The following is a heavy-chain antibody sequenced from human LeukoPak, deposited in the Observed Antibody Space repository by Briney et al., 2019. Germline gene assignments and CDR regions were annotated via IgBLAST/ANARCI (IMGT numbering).Heavy chain of an antibody. CDR1: GFTFSSYS. D-gene: IGHD2-8*01. J-gene: IGHJ3*01. CDR2: ISSSSSYI. CDR3: AKDSFSHNGIFDALDV. Sequence: GGSLRLSCAASGFTFSSYSMNWVRQAPGKGLEWVSSISSSSSYIYYADSVKGRFTISRDNAKNSLYLQMNSLRAEDTAIYYCAKDSFSHNGIFDALDVWGQGTMVTVSS. V-gene: IGHV3-21*04.